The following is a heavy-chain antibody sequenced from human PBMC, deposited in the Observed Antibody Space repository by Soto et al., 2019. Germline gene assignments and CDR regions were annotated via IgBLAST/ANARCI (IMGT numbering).Heavy chain of an antibody. Sequence: ASVKVSCKTSGGTFRNHIITWVRQAPGQRLEWMGRINPGNGKTKYSQKFQGRVTITRDTSTSIAYMEVNGLRSEDTAVYYCAIGIWVATTADYNLDSWGPATLVTVS. CDR2: INPGNGKT. J-gene: IGHJ5*01. D-gene: IGHD3-10*01. CDR3: AIGIWVATTADYNLDS. V-gene: IGHV1-3*01. CDR1: GGTFRNHI.